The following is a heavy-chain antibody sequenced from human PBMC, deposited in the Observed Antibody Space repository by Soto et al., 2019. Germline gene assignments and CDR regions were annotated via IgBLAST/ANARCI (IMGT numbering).Heavy chain of an antibody. V-gene: IGHV3-74*03. Sequence: EVQLVESGGGLVQPGGSLRLSCAASGFTFSSYWMNWVRQVPGKGLVWVSRINSDGSSTTYADSVKGRFTISRDNAKNTLYPQMNSLRAEHTAVSYCARVETCSSTSCYSVFDYWGQGTLATVSS. D-gene: IGHD2-2*01. CDR2: INSDGSST. CDR3: ARVETCSSTSCYSVFDY. J-gene: IGHJ4*02. CDR1: GFTFSSYW.